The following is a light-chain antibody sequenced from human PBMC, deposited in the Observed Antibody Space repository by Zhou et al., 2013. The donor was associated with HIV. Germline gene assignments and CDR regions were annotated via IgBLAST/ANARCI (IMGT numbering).Light chain of an antibody. CDR3: QQSDSVPIS. J-gene: IGKJ5*01. Sequence: DIQMTQSPSFLSASVRDRVTITCRASQGISSYLAWYQQKPGKAPKLLIYAASTLQSGVPSRFSGSGSTTDFALTISSLQAEDSATYYCQQSDSVPISFGQGTRLHIK. CDR1: QGISSY. CDR2: AAS. V-gene: IGKV1-9*01.